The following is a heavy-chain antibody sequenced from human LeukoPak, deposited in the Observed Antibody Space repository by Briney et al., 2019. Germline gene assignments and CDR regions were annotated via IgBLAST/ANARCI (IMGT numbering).Heavy chain of an antibody. J-gene: IGHJ4*02. Sequence: GGSLRLSCAASGFTFSSYEMKWVRQAPAKGLEWVSYISSSGSTIYYADSVKGRFTISRDNAKNSLYLQMNSLRAEDTAVYYCARVPRWYVIDYWGQGTLVTVSS. D-gene: IGHD4-23*01. CDR2: ISSSGSTI. CDR1: GFTFSSYE. CDR3: ARVPRWYVIDY. V-gene: IGHV3-48*03.